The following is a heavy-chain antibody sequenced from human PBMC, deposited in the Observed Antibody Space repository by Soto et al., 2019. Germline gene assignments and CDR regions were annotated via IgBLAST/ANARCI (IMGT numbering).Heavy chain of an antibody. Sequence: QVQLVQSGAEVKKPGSSVKVSCKASGGTFSSYAISWVRQAPGQGLEWMGGIIPIFGTANYAQKFQGRVTITADESTSTAYMELSSLRSEDTAVYHCARLRYYYDSSGSKVYWFVPWGQGTLVTVSS. D-gene: IGHD3-22*01. V-gene: IGHV1-69*01. CDR3: ARLRYYYDSSGSKVYWFVP. J-gene: IGHJ5*02. CDR2: IIPIFGTA. CDR1: GGTFSSYA.